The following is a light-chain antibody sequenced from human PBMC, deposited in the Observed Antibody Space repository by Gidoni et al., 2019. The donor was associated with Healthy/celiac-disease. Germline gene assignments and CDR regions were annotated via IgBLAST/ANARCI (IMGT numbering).Light chain of an antibody. CDR3: QQDYNLPPLT. V-gene: IGKV3D-7*01. CDR1: QSVSSSY. Sequence: EIVMTQSPATLSLSPGERATLSCRASQSVSSSYLSWYQQKPGQAPRLLIYGASTRATGIPARFSGSGSGTDFTLTISSLQPEDFAVYYCQQDYNLPPLTFXGXTKVEIK. J-gene: IGKJ4*01. CDR2: GAS.